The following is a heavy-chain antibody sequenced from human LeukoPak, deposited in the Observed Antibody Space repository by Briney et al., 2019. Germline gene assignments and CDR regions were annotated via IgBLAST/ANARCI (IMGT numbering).Heavy chain of an antibody. V-gene: IGHV1-69*05. D-gene: IGHD3-10*01. CDR1: GGTFSSYA. J-gene: IGHJ3*02. CDR2: IIPIFGTA. Sequence: SVKVSCKASGGTFSSYAISWVRQAPGQGLEWMGRIIPIFGTANYPQKFQGRVTITTDESTRTAYMELSSLRSEDTAVYYCARGRWFGELFGAFDIWGQGTMVTVSS. CDR3: ARGRWFGELFGAFDI.